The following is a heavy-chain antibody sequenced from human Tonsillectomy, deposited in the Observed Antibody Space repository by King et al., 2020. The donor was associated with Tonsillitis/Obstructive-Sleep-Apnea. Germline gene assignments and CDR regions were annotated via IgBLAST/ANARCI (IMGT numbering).Heavy chain of an antibody. Sequence: ITLKESGPTLVKPTQTLTLTCTFSGFSLSTSGVGLGWLRQPPGKALEWLALIYWDDDKRYSPSLKSRLTITKDTSKNQVVLTMTNMDPVDTATYYCAHYCRGGSCYFDWFDPWGQGTLVTVSS. J-gene: IGHJ5*02. V-gene: IGHV2-5*02. CDR3: AHYCRGGSCYFDWFDP. CDR2: IYWDDDK. D-gene: IGHD2-15*01. CDR1: GFSLSTSGVG.